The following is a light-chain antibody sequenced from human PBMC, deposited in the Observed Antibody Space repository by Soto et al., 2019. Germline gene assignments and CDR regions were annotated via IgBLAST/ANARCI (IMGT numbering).Light chain of an antibody. CDR2: GAS. Sequence: EIVLTQSTGSLSFSPGERATLSCRASQIVSSSYLAWYQQKPGQAPRLLIYGASSRATGIPDRFSGSGSGTDFTLTISRLEPEDFAVYYCQQYGSSPVTFGQGTRMEIK. CDR3: QQYGSSPVT. J-gene: IGKJ5*01. CDR1: QIVSSSY. V-gene: IGKV3-20*01.